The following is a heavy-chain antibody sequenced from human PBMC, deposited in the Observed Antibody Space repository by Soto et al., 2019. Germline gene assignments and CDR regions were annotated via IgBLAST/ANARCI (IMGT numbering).Heavy chain of an antibody. Sequence: QVQLVESGGGVVQPGRSLRLSCAGSGFTFNNHAIHWVRQAPGKGLEWVAGISYDGSNEYYADSVKGRFTVSRDNSKMSVSLEMNSLNTEDTAHYFCARDPLAYSSWSSSFDYWGQGTLVTVSS. J-gene: IGHJ4*02. CDR1: GFTFNNHA. V-gene: IGHV3-30*14. CDR2: ISYDGSNE. CDR3: ARDPLAYSSWSSSFDY. D-gene: IGHD6-13*01.